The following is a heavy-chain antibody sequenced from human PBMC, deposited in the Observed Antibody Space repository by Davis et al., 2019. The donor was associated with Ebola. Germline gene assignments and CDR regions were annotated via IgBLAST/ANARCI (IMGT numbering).Heavy chain of an antibody. V-gene: IGHV3-48*02. CDR2: ISGGSRNI. CDR3: VRDNRRGYGMDV. Sequence: GESLKISCAASEFTFSDHSMNCFRQAPGKGLDWISYISGGSRNIYYADSVKGRFTISRDNAKNSLYLQMNSLRDEDTAVYYCVRDNRRGYGMDVWGQGTTVTVFS. J-gene: IGHJ6*02. CDR1: EFTFSDHS.